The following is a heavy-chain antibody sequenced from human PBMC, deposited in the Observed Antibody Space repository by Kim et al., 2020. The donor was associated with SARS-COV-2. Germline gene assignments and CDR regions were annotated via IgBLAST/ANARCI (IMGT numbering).Heavy chain of an antibody. J-gene: IGHJ2*01. V-gene: IGHV3-13*04. Sequence: GGSLRLSCAASGFTFSSYDMHWVRQSTGKGLEWVSAIVTAGDTYYPGSVKGRFTISRENAKNSLYLQMNSLRAGDTAVYYCASDRDVYNSDWYFDLWGRGTLVTVSS. CDR1: GFTFSSYD. CDR2: IVTAGDT. CDR3: ASDRDVYNSDWYFDL. D-gene: IGHD1-1*01.